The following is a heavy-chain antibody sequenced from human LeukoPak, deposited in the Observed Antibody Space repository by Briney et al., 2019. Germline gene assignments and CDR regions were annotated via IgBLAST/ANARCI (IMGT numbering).Heavy chain of an antibody. D-gene: IGHD2-15*01. CDR2: ISYDGSNK. J-gene: IGHJ4*02. CDR1: GFTFSSYG. CDR3: ARGLGTNYGGYCSGGSCPFY. Sequence: SGGSLRLSCAASGFTFSSYGMHWVRQAPGKGLEWVAVISYDGSNKYYADSVKGRFTISRDISKNTVYLQMNSLRVEDTAVYYCARGLGTNYGGYCSGGSCPFYWGQGTLVTVSS. V-gene: IGHV3-30*03.